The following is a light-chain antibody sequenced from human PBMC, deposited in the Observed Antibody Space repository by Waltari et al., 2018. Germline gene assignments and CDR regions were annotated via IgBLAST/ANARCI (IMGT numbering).Light chain of an antibody. CDR3: QQYGSSPRYT. CDR2: GAS. V-gene: IGKV3-20*01. J-gene: IGKJ2*01. Sequence: EIVLTQSPGTLSLSPGERATLSCRASQSVSSSYLAWYQQKPGQAPRLRIYGASSRATGIPDRFSGSGSGTDFTLTISRLEPEDFAVYYCQQYGSSPRYTFGQGTKLEI. CDR1: QSVSSSY.